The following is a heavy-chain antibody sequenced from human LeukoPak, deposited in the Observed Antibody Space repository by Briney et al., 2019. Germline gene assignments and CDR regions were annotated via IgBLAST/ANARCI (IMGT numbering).Heavy chain of an antibody. J-gene: IGHJ6*02. CDR1: GFTFIIYA. CDR3: AKATRGTVTPLGV. CDR2: ISGSGGST. Sequence: PGGARRLSCAASGFTFIIYAMSCVRQAPGKGLEWVSAISGSGGSTYYADSVKGRFTIYRDDSKNKLYLQMNSLRAEDTAVYYCAKATRGTVTPLGVWGQGTTVTVSS. V-gene: IGHV3-23*01. D-gene: IGHD4-17*01.